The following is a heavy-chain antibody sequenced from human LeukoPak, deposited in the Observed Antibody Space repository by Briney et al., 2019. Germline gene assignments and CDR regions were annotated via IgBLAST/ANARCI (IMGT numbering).Heavy chain of an antibody. J-gene: IGHJ4*02. CDR2: IYYSGST. Sequence: SETLSLTCTVSGGSISSYYWSWIRQPPGKGLEWIGYIYYSGSTNYNPSLKSRVTISVDTSKNQFSLKLSSVTAADTAVYYCARTEGRWGPILYWGQGTLVTVSS. CDR1: GGSISSYY. CDR3: ARTEGRWGPILY. V-gene: IGHV4-59*01. D-gene: IGHD3-16*01.